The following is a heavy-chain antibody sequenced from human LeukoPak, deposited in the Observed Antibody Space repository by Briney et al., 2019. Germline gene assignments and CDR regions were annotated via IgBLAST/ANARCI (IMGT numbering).Heavy chain of an antibody. CDR3: ARSITMIVVASPFAFDI. V-gene: IGHV4-38-2*02. J-gene: IGHJ3*02. CDR2: IYHSGST. D-gene: IGHD3-22*01. Sequence: TSETLSLTCTVSGYSISSGYYWGWIRQPPGKGLEWIGSIYHSGSTYYNPSLKSRVTISVDTSKNQFSLKLSSVTAADTAVYYCARSITMIVVASPFAFDIWGQGTMVTVSS. CDR1: GYSISSGYY.